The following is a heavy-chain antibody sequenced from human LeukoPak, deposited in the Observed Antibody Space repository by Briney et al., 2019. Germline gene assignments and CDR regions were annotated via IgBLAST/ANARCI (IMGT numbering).Heavy chain of an antibody. V-gene: IGHV4-61*01. J-gene: IGHJ4*02. D-gene: IGHD2-2*01. CDR3: ARSAAGHQYYFDY. CDR1: GGSISSSSYY. CDR2: IYYSGST. Sequence: SETLSLTCTVSGGSISSSSYYWSWIRQPPGKGLEWIGYIYYSGSTNYNPSLKSRVTISVDRSKNQFSLKLSSLTAADTAVYYCARSAAGHQYYFDYWGRGTLVTVSS.